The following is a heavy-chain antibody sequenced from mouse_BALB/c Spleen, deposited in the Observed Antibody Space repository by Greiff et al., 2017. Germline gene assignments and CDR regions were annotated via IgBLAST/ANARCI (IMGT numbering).Heavy chain of an antibody. CDR3: AREFDY. CDR1: GFTFTDYY. CDR2: IRNKANGYTT. Sequence: EVMLVESGGGLVQPGGSLTLSCATSGFTFTDYYMSWVRQPPGKALEWLGFIRNKANGYTTEYSASVKGRFTISRDNSQSILYLQMNTLRAEDSATYYCAREFDYWGQGTTLTVSS. J-gene: IGHJ2*01. V-gene: IGHV7-3*02.